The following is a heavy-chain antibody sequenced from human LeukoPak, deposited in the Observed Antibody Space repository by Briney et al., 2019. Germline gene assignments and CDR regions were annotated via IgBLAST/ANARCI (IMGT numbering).Heavy chain of an antibody. CDR1: GYTFTDYY. CDR2: VDPEDGET. D-gene: IGHD2-2*01. V-gene: IGHV1-69-2*01. CDR3: ATDRGCSSTSCYPSKFDY. J-gene: IGHJ4*02. Sequence: ATVKISYKVSGYTFTDYYMHWVQQAPGKGLEWMGLVDPEDGETIYAEKFQGRVTITADTSTDTAYMELSSLRSEDTAVYYCATDRGCSSTSCYPSKFDYWGQGTLVTVSS.